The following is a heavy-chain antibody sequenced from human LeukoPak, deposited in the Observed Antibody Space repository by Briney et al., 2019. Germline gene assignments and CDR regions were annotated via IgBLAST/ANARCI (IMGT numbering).Heavy chain of an antibody. CDR3: ARGVTIFGGIDY. CDR2: IYHSGST. J-gene: IGHJ4*02. V-gene: IGHV4-30-2*01. D-gene: IGHD3-3*01. Sequence: SETLSLTCTVSGGSISSGGYYWSWIRQPPGKGLEWIGYIYHSGSTYYNPSPKSRVTISVDRSKNQFSLKLSSVTAADTAVYYCARGVTIFGGIDYWGQGTLVTVSS. CDR1: GGSISSGGYY.